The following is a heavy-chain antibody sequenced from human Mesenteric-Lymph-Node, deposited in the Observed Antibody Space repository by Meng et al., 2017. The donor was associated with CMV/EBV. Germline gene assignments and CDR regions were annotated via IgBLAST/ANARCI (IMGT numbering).Heavy chain of an antibody. D-gene: IGHD2-2*01. CDR3: ARGDVVPAALDAFDI. J-gene: IGHJ3*02. V-gene: IGHV4-39*07. CDR1: GGSISSSDYY. Sequence: SETLSLTCTVSGGSISSSDYYWGWIRQPPGKGLEWIGSIYSSGTTNYNPSLKSRVTISVDTSKNQFSLKLSSVTAADTAVYYCARGDVVPAALDAFDIWGQGTMVTVSS. CDR2: IYSSGTT.